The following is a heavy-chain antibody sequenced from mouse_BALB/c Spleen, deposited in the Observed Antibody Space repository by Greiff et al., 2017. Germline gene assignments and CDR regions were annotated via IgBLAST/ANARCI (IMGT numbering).Heavy chain of an antibody. CDR3: ARVYDYDGGFAY. D-gene: IGHD2-4*01. Sequence: EVQLVESGGGLVQPGGSLRLSCATSGFTFTDYYMSWVRQPPGKTLEWLGFIRNKANGYTTEYSASVKGRFTISRDNSQSILYLQMNTLRAEDSATYYCARVYDYDGGFAYWGQGTLVTVSA. CDR1: GFTFTDYY. J-gene: IGHJ3*01. V-gene: IGHV7-3*02. CDR2: IRNKANGYTT.